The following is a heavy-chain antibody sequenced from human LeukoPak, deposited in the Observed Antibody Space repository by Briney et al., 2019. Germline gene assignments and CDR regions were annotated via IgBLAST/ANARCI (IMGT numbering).Heavy chain of an antibody. V-gene: IGHV4-39*01. CDR3: ARQPYPTVVIFWYFDY. CDR2: IYYSVST. Sequence: SETLSLTCTVSGGSISSYYWGWIRQPPGKGLEWIGSIYYSVSTYYNPSLKSRVTISVDTSKNQFSLKLSSVTAADTAVYYCARQPYPTVVIFWYFDYWGQGTLVTVSS. CDR1: GGSISSYY. J-gene: IGHJ4*02. D-gene: IGHD4-23*01.